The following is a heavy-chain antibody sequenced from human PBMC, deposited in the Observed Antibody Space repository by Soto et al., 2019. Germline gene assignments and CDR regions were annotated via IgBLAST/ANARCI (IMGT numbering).Heavy chain of an antibody. D-gene: IGHD3-10*01. CDR2: IGASGTIT. Sequence: VQLLESGGGLAQPGGSLRLSCVGSGFTFDDYSMNWVRQAPGKGLEWVSCIGASGTITYYAEAVKGRFRISRDNSKNTLYLEMNGLRADDTATYYCAKDWARGFRYYFDYWGQGSLVAVSS. J-gene: IGHJ4*02. CDR1: GFTFDDYS. CDR3: AKDWARGFRYYFDY. V-gene: IGHV3-23*01.